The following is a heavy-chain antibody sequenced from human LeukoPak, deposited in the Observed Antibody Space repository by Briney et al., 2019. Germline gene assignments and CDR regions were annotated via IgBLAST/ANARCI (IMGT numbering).Heavy chain of an antibody. J-gene: IGHJ4*02. CDR2: INSDGSST. V-gene: IGHV3-74*01. CDR3: TPNVK. CDR1: GFTFSSYG. Sequence: PGGSLRLSCASSGFTFSSYGMHWVRQAPGKGLVWVSRINSDGSSTSYADSVKGRFTISRDNSKNTLYLQMNSLRAEDTAVYYCTPNVKWGQGTLVTVSS.